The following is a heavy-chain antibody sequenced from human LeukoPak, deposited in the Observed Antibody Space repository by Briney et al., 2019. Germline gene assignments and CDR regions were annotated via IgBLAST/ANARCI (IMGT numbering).Heavy chain of an antibody. J-gene: IGHJ6*03. D-gene: IGHD6-13*01. CDR3: ARVMAAAGTVIYYYYYYMDV. CDR1: GGSFSGYY. Sequence: SGTLSLTCAVYGGSFSGYYWSWIRQPPGKGLEWIGEINHSGSTNYNPSLKSRVTISVDTSKSQFSLKLSSVTAADTAVYYCARVMAAAGTVIYYYYYYMDVWGKGTTVTISS. V-gene: IGHV4-34*01. CDR2: INHSGST.